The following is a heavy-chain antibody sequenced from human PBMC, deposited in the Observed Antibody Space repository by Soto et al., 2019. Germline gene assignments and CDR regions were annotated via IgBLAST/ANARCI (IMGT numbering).Heavy chain of an antibody. CDR2: IYHSGST. CDR3: ARALVVPAANAFGP. Sequence: PSETLSLTCAVSGYSISSGYYWGWIRQPPGKGLEWIGSIYHSGSTYYNPSLKSRVTISVDTSKNQFSLKLSSVTAADTAVYYCARALVVPAANAFGPWGQGTLVTVS. J-gene: IGHJ5*02. CDR1: GYSISSGYY. D-gene: IGHD2-2*01. V-gene: IGHV4-38-2*01.